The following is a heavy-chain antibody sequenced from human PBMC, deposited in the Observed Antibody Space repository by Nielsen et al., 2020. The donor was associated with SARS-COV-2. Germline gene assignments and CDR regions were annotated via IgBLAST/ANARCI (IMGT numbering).Heavy chain of an antibody. J-gene: IGHJ5*02. CDR3: ARLEIVGAPQFHP. CDR2: INSDGGST. CDR1: GFTFSSYW. V-gene: IGHV3-74*01. D-gene: IGHD1-26*01. Sequence: GESLKISCAASGFTFSSYWMHWVRQAPGKGLVWVSRINSDGGSTSYADSVKGRFTISRDNAKNTLYLQMNSLRAEDTAVYYCARLEIVGAPQFHPWGQGTLVTVSS.